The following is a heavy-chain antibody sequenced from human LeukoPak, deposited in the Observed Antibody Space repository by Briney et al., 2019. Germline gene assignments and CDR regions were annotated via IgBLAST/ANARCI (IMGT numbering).Heavy chain of an antibody. D-gene: IGHD4-17*01. CDR2: LSPSGGIT. J-gene: IGHJ4*02. Sequence: GGSLRLSCAASGFAFSTYAMSWVRQAPGKGLEWVSALSPSGGITYYEDSVKGRFTISRDNSKNTLYLQMNSLRAEDTAVYYCAKDDYGDDEPYDYWGQGSLVTVSS. V-gene: IGHV3-23*01. CDR3: AKDDYGDDEPYDY. CDR1: GFAFSTYA.